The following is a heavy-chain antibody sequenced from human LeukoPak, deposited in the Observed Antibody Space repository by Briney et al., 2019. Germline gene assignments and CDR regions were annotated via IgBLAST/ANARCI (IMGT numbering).Heavy chain of an antibody. CDR2: ISHSGNT. CDR3: VRGVGQLRSDY. Sequence: SETLSLTCVVSGYSISNDYFWGWIRQVPGQGLEWIGTISHSGNTYYKPSLKSRVTISLDTSKNQFSLKLSSVTAADTAVYYCVRGVGQLRSDYWGQGTLVTVSS. D-gene: IGHD2-2*01. CDR1: GYSISNDYF. V-gene: IGHV4-38-2*01. J-gene: IGHJ4*02.